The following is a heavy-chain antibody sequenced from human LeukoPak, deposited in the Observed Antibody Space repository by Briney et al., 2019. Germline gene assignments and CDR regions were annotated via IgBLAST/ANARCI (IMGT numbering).Heavy chain of an antibody. CDR3: ASIGWNGVRDAFDI. D-gene: IGHD1-1*01. V-gene: IGHV1-2*02. Sequence: GASVKVSCKASGYTFTGYYMHWVRQAPGQGVEWLGWINPNSGGTNYAQKFQGRVTMTRDTSISTAYMELSRLRSDDTAVYYCASIGWNGVRDAFDIWGQGTMVTVSS. CDR2: INPNSGGT. CDR1: GYTFTGYY. J-gene: IGHJ3*02.